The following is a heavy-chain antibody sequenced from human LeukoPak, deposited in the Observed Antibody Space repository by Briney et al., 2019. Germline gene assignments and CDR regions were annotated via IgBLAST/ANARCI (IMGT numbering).Heavy chain of an antibody. CDR2: INSDGSST. V-gene: IGHV3-74*01. Sequence: GGSLRLSCAASGYIFSSYWMHWVRQAPGKGLVWVSRINSDGSSTSYAGSVKGRLTISRDNSKNTLYLQMNSLRAEDTAVYYCAKALVGATTRVDFDYWGQGTLVTVSS. J-gene: IGHJ4*02. D-gene: IGHD1-26*01. CDR1: GYIFSSYW. CDR3: AKALVGATTRVDFDY.